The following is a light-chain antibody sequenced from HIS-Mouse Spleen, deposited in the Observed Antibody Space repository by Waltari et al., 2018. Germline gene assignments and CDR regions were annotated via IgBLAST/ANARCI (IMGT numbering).Light chain of an antibody. J-gene: IGLJ1*01. CDR2: EVS. CDR3: SSYTSSSTV. Sequence: QSALTQPPSVSGSPGQSVTISCTGTSSDVVSYNRVPWYQQPPGTAPKLMIYEVSNRPSGVPDRFSGSKSGNTASLTISGLQAEDEADYYCSSYTSSSTVFGTGTKVTVL. CDR1: SSDVVSYNR. V-gene: IGLV2-18*02.